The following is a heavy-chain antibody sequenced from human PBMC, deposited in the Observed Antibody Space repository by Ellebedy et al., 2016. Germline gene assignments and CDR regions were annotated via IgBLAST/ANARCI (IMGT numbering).Heavy chain of an antibody. CDR1: GYRFTSHG. D-gene: IGHD4-17*01. V-gene: IGHV1-18*01. Sequence: ASVKVSCXASGYRFTSHGITWVRQAPGQGLEWMGWISPYNRNTNYAQKFQGRVIMTTDTSTSTAHMELRSLRWDDTAVYYCATTVTTRDAFDVWGQGTMVTVSS. CDR3: ATTVTTRDAFDV. J-gene: IGHJ3*01. CDR2: ISPYNRNT.